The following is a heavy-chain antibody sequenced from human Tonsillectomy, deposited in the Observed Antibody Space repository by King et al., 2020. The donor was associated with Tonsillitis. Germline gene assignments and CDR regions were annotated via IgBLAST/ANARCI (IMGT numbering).Heavy chain of an antibody. CDR3: ARLDAHLQIPKVVTGPYFYYSGLDV. V-gene: IGHV5-51*01. CDR1: GYSFTNYW. Sequence: QLVQSGAEVKKPGESLKISCKGSGYSFTNYWIAWVRQMPGKGLEWMGIIYPGDPDTKYSPPFQGQVTISADKSIRTAYLQWSILKASDTAIYYCARLDAHLQIPKVVTGPYFYYSGLDVWGQGTTVTVSS. J-gene: IGHJ6*02. D-gene: IGHD2-21*02. CDR2: IYPGDPDT.